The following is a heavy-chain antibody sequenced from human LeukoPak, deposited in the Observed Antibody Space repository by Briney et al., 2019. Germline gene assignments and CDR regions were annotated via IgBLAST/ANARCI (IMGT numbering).Heavy chain of an antibody. CDR2: ISYDGSNK. CDR3: AGAPFYYYYYGMDV. CDR1: GFTFSSYA. Sequence: GRSLRPSCAASGFTFSSYAMHWVRQAPGKGLEWVAVISYDGSNKYYADSVKGRFTISRDNSKNTLYLQMNSLRAEDTAVYYCAGAPFYYYYYGMDVWGQGTTVTVSS. V-gene: IGHV3-30*14. J-gene: IGHJ6*02.